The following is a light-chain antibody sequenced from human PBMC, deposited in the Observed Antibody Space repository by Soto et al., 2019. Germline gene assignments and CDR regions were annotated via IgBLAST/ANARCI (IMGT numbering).Light chain of an antibody. CDR3: GQSYSTPDT. CDR2: SAA. V-gene: IGKV1-39*01. J-gene: IGKJ2*01. Sequence: DIQMTQSPSSLSASVGDRVTMTCRASQSIRNDFNWYQQKPGKATKVLIHSAASSQSGAPSRLSASGSGADVTLTISSLQPEDCASYYCGQSYSTPDTFGQGTMVDIK. CDR1: QSIRND.